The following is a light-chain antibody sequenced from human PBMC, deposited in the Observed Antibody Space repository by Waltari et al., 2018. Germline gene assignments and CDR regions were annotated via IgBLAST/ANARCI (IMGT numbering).Light chain of an antibody. CDR1: YAAVRNSTY. V-gene: IGLV2-11*01. J-gene: IGLJ3*02. CDR3: CSYAGSYTWV. CDR2: DVS. Sequence: QSALTPPRSLSGSPGQSVTIPCTGSYAAVRNSTYVSCYKQTPGRAPKLIMYDVSKWAAGVPDRFSGSKSDNTASLTISGLQSEDEGDYYCCSYAGSYTWVFGGGTKVTVL.